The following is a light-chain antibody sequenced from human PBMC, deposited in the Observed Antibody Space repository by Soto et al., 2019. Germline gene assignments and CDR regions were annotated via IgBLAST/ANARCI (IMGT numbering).Light chain of an antibody. CDR2: DAS. CDR1: QFIGSN. CDR3: QQYNNWPPLT. Sequence: MTKSPATLSVSPGERATLSCRASQFIGSNLAWYQQKPGEAPRLLMYDASSRATGIPARFSGSGSGTEFALTISSLQSEDFAIYYCQQYNNWPPLTFGGGTKVEIK. J-gene: IGKJ4*01. V-gene: IGKV3-15*01.